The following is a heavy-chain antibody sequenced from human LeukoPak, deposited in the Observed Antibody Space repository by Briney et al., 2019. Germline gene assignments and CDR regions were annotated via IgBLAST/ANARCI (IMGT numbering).Heavy chain of an antibody. CDR3: ARRKIAAAALDY. CDR1: GGSFSGYY. V-gene: IGHV4-34*01. CDR2: INHSGST. D-gene: IGHD6-13*01. J-gene: IGHJ4*02. Sequence: SETLSLTCAVYGGSFSGYYWGWIRQPPGKGLEWIGEINHSGSTNYNPSLKSRVTISVDTSKNQFSLKLSSVTAADTAVYYCARRKIAAAALDYWGQGTLVTVSS.